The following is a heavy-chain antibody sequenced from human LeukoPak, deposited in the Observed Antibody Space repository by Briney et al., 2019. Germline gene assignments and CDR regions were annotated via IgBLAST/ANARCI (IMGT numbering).Heavy chain of an antibody. Sequence: GESLKISCQGSGYSFTNYCIGWVRQMPGKGLEWMGIIYPGDSYTKYSPSFQGQVTISADKSISTAYLQWSSLKASDTAIYYCARPTSVVTPAAFDIWGQGTMLTVSS. CDR2: IYPGDSYT. CDR1: GYSFTNYC. V-gene: IGHV5-51*01. D-gene: IGHD4-23*01. CDR3: ARPTSVVTPAAFDI. J-gene: IGHJ3*02.